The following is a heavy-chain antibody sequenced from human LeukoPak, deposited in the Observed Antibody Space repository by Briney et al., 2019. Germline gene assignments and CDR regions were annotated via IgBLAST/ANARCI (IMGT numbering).Heavy chain of an antibody. CDR1: GGSFSGYY. D-gene: IGHD6-13*01. Sequence: PSETLCLTCAVYGGSFSGYYWSWIRQPPGKGLEWIGEINHSGSTNYNPSLKSRVTISVDTSKNQFSLKLSSVTAADTAVYYCARGVAAAGTPLWDYWGQGTLVTVSS. V-gene: IGHV4-34*01. J-gene: IGHJ4*02. CDR2: INHSGST. CDR3: ARGVAAAGTPLWDY.